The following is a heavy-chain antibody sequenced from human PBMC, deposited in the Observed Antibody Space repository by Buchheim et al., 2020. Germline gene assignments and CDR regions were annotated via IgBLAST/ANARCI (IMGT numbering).Heavy chain of an antibody. V-gene: IGHV4-34*01. D-gene: IGHD6-13*01. Sequence: QVQLQQWGAGLLKPSETLSLTCAVYGGSFSGYYWSWIRQPPGKGLEWIGEINHSGSTNYNPSLKSRVTISVDTSKNRFSLQLSSVTAADTAVYYCARGIAAAGIGYWFDPWGQGTL. J-gene: IGHJ5*02. CDR1: GGSFSGYY. CDR3: ARGIAAAGIGYWFDP. CDR2: INHSGST.